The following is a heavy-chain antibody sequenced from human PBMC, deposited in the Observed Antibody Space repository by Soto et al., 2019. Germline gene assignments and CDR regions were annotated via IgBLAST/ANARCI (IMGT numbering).Heavy chain of an antibody. CDR3: AKDYSDSSGSPHAYYYYGTEV. Sequence: SLRLSCAASGFTFSSYGMHWVRQAPGKGLEWVAVISYYGSIKYYADSVKGRFTISRDNSKNTLYLQMNSLRAEDTAVYYCAKDYSDSSGSPHAYYYYGTEVWGKGTTVNVSS. D-gene: IGHD6-19*01. J-gene: IGHJ6*04. CDR2: ISYYGSIK. CDR1: GFTFSSYG. V-gene: IGHV3-30*18.